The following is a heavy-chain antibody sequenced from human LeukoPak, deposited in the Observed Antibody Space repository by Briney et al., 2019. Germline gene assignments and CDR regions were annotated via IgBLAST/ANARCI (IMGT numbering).Heavy chain of an antibody. J-gene: IGHJ4*02. CDR1: GGSIRSYY. V-gene: IGHV4-59*01. CDR2: IYYSGRT. D-gene: IGHD4-23*01. Sequence: SETLSLTCTVSGGSIRSYYWSWIRQPPGKGLEWIGDIYYSGRTKYNPSHKSRVTISVDTSKNHFSLKLSSVTAADTAVYDCAREILQDHGGKGFDYWGQGTLVTVSS. CDR3: AREILQDHGGKGFDY.